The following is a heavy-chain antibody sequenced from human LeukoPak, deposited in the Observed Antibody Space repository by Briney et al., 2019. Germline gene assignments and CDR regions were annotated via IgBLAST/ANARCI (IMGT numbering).Heavy chain of an antibody. CDR3: ARGGPSRGTGFYYFDF. CDR1: GYTFTGYY. Sequence: ASVKVSCKASGYTFTGYYMHWVRQAPGQGLEWMGWINPNSGGANYAQKLQGRVTMTRDTSISTAYMELSRLRSDDTALYYCARGGPSRGTGFYYFDFWGQGTLVTVSS. J-gene: IGHJ4*02. CDR2: INPNSGGA. V-gene: IGHV1-2*02. D-gene: IGHD6-19*01.